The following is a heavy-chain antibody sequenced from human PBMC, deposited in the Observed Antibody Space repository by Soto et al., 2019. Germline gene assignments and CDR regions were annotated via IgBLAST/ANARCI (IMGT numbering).Heavy chain of an antibody. D-gene: IGHD3-10*01. CDR1: GFTFSSYA. V-gene: IGHV3-23*01. J-gene: IGHJ5*02. CDR3: AKDPNINRGVITNWFDP. CDR2: ISGSGGST. Sequence: GGSLRLSCAASGFTFSSYAMSWVRQAPGKGLEWVSAISGSGGSTYYADSVKGRFTISRDNSKNTLYLQMNSLRAEDTAVYYCAKDPNINRGVITNWFDPWGQGTLVTVSS.